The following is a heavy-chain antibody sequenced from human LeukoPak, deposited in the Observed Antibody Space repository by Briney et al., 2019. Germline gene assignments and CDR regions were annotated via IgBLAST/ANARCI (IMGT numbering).Heavy chain of an antibody. V-gene: IGHV3-30*02. Sequence: GGSLRLSCAASGFTFSSYGMHWVRQAPGKGLEWVAFIRYDGSNKYYADSVKGRFTISRDNSKNTLYLQMTNLRAEDTAIYYCAKVIRSSGWYVDYWGQGTLVTVSS. CDR3: AKVIRSSGWYVDY. J-gene: IGHJ4*02. CDR1: GFTFSSYG. D-gene: IGHD6-19*01. CDR2: IRYDGSNK.